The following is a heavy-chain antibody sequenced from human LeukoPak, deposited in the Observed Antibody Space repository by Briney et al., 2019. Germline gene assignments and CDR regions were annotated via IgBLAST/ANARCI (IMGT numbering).Heavy chain of an antibody. Sequence: GGSLRLSCAVSGFTFNSYAMHWVRQAPGKGLEWVAVISYDGSDKYYADSVKGRFTISRDNSKNTLYLQMNSLRAEDTAVYYCATASGPRNAFDIWGQGTMVTVSS. CDR2: ISYDGSDK. J-gene: IGHJ3*02. CDR3: ATASGPRNAFDI. V-gene: IGHV3-30-3*01. CDR1: GFTFNSYA. D-gene: IGHD1-14*01.